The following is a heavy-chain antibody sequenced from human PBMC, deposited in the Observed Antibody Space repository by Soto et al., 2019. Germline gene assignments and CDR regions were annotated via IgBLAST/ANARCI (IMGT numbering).Heavy chain of an antibody. D-gene: IGHD3-22*01. CDR1: GGSISSYY. Sequence: QVQLQESGPGLVKPSETLSLTCTVSGGSISSYYWSWIRQPPGKGLEWIGYIYYSGSTNYNPSLKSRVAISVETAKNQFSLKLSSVTAADTAVYYCARGTHTYDSSGYYYVYWGQGTLVTVSS. CDR2: IYYSGST. CDR3: ARGTHTYDSSGYYYVY. V-gene: IGHV4-59*01. J-gene: IGHJ4*02.